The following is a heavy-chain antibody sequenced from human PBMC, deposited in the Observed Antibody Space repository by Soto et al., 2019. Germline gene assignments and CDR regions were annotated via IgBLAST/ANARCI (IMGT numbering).Heavy chain of an antibody. CDR1: GGSMSSGGYF. CDR2: TYHSGST. Sequence: QLQLQESGSGLVKPSQTLSLTCAVSGGSMSSGGYFWSWIRQPPGKGLEWIGYTYHSGSTYYNPSLKSRVTISVDRSKNQFSLKLNSVTAADTAVYYCARGLGPWGQGTLVTVSS. V-gene: IGHV4-30-2*01. CDR3: ARGLGP. J-gene: IGHJ5*02. D-gene: IGHD3-10*01.